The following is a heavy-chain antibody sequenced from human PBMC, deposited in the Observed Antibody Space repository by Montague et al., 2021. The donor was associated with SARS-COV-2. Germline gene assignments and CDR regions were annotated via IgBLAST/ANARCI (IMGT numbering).Heavy chain of an antibody. V-gene: IGHV4-39*01. D-gene: IGHD2-21*01. CDR3: AGSMVIVALNYFAY. J-gene: IGHJ4*02. Sequence: YHGITYYNPSLNSRCTISVDTSTNQFSLKLSSVTAADTAVYYCAGSMVIVALNYFAYWGQGTLGTVSS. CDR2: YHGIT.